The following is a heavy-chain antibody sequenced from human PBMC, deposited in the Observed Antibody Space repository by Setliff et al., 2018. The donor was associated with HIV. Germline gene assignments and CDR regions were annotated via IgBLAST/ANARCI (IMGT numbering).Heavy chain of an antibody. Sequence: GGSLRLSCAASGFTFRSYAMSWVRQAPGKGLEWVSTISGSGGSTYYADSVNGRFTISRDNSKNTLYLQMSSLRAEDTAVYYCARDAKGGIDYWGQGTLVTVSS. CDR1: GFTFRSYA. CDR3: ARDAKGGIDY. D-gene: IGHD3-16*01. CDR2: ISGSGGST. V-gene: IGHV3-23*01. J-gene: IGHJ4*02.